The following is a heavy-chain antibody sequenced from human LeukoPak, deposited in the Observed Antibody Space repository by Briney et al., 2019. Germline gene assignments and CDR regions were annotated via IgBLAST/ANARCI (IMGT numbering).Heavy chain of an antibody. J-gene: IGHJ4*02. CDR1: GFTLSGYG. CDR3: ATSFGPVIAAAGTGAD. Sequence: GGSLRLSCAASGFTLSGYGMNWVRQAPGKVLEWVSVISGSGSSTYYADSVKGRFTISRDNSKNTLYLQMNSLRAEDTAVYYCATSFGPVIAAAGTGADWGQGTLVTVSS. V-gene: IGHV3-23*01. D-gene: IGHD6-13*01. CDR2: ISGSGSST.